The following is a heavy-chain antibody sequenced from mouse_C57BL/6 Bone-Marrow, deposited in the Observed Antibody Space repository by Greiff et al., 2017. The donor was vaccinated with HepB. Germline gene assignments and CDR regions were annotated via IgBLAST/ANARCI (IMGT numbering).Heavy chain of an antibody. CDR2: INSDGGST. CDR1: EYEFPSHD. J-gene: IGHJ4*01. CDR3: ARPFRWLRAMDY. D-gene: IGHD2-2*01. V-gene: IGHV5-2*01. Sequence: DVKLVESGGGLVQPGESLKLSCESNEYEFPSHDMSWVRKTPEKRLELVAAINSDGGSTYYPDTMERRFIISRDNTKKTLYLQMSSLRSEDTALYYCARPFRWLRAMDYWGQGTSVTVSS.